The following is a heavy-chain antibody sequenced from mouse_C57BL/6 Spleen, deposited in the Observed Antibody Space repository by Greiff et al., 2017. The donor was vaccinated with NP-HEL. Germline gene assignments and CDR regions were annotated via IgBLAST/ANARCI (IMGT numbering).Heavy chain of an antibody. CDR3: TNSNYAYYAMDY. CDR2: IDPETGGT. V-gene: IGHV1-15*01. D-gene: IGHD2-5*01. Sequence: VQLQQSGAELVRPGASVTLSCKASGYTFTDYEMHWVKQTPVHGLEWIGAIDPETGGTAYNQKFKGKAILTADKSSSTAYMELRSLTSEDSAVYYCTNSNYAYYAMDYWGQGTSVTVSS. CDR1: GYTFTDYE. J-gene: IGHJ4*01.